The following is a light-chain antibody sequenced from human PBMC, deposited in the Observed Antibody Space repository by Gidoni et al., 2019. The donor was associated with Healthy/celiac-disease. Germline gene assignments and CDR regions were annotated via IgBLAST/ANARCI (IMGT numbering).Light chain of an antibody. V-gene: IGKV3-20*01. CDR3: QQYGSSPQT. CDR2: VAS. J-gene: IGKJ4*01. Sequence: ELVLTQSPGPLSLSPGERATLSCRASQSVSSSYLAWYQQKPGQAPRLLIYVASSRATGIPDRVSGSGSGTDFTLTISRLEPEDFAVYYCQQYGSSPQTFGGGTKVEIK. CDR1: QSVSSSY.